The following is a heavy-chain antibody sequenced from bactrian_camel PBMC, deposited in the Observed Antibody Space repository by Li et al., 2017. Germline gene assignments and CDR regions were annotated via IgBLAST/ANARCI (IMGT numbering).Heavy chain of an antibody. CDR3: AAAAGFVPAGGCYRKEVFGY. CDR1: GLSFSNYA. Sequence: VQLVESGGGLVQPGGSLRLSCAVSGLSFSNYAMTWVRQAPGKGLEWVSGINSGGESTYYVDSTKGRFTISRDTAKNMVYLQMNSLKPEDTATYICAAAAGFVPAGGCYRKEVFGYWGQGTQVTVS. V-gene: IGHV3S40*01. J-gene: IGHJ6*01. D-gene: IGHD7*01. CDR2: INSGGEST.